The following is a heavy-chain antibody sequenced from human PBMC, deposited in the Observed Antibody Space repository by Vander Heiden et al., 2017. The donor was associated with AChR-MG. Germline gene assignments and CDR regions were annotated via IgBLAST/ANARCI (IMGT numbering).Heavy chain of an antibody. CDR2: ISGSGGST. CDR1: GFPFSSYA. J-gene: IGHJ3*02. CDR3: AKYGSRVVQGEGAFDI. D-gene: IGHD3-10*01. Sequence: EVQLLESGGGLVQPGGSLRLSCAASGFPFSSYAMSWVRQAPGKGLEWVSAISGSGGSTYYADSVKGRFTISRDNSKNTLYLQMNSLRAEDTAVYYCAKYGSRVVQGEGAFDIWGQGTMVTVSS. V-gene: IGHV3-23*01.